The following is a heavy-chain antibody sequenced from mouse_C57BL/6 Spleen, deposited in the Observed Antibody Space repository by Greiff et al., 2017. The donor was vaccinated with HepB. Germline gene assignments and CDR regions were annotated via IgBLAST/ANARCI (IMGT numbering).Heavy chain of an antibody. Sequence: QVQLQQSGPELVKPGASVKISCKASGYAFSSSWMNWVKQRHGKGLEWIGRIYPGDGDTNYNGKFKGKATLTADKSSSTAYMQLSSLTSEDSAVYFCARSFITTVVAHFDYWGQGTTLTVSS. J-gene: IGHJ2*01. CDR1: GYAFSSSW. CDR3: ARSFITTVVAHFDY. V-gene: IGHV1-82*01. D-gene: IGHD1-1*01. CDR2: IYPGDGDT.